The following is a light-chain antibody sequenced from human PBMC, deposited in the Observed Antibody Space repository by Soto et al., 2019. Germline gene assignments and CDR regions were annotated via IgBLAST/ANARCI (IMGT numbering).Light chain of an antibody. CDR2: GAS. V-gene: IGKV3-20*01. J-gene: IGKJ1*01. Sequence: EIVLTQSPGTLSLSPGERASLSCTTSQHIRSNFLAWFHQKPGQPPRLLIYGASSRATDIPDRFSAGGSGTDFTLINNRLEPEDFGVYYLQQYGYPPWTFRQGTRGDIK. CDR3: QQYGYPPWT. CDR1: QHIRSNF.